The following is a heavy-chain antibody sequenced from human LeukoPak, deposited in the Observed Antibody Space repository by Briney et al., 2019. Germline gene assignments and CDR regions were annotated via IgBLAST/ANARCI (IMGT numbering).Heavy chain of an antibody. CDR2: ISGSGGST. J-gene: IGHJ3*02. CDR1: GFTFSSYA. Sequence: GGSLRLSCAASGFTFSSYAMSWVRQAPGKGLEWVSAISGSGGSTYYADSVKGRFTISRDNSKNTLYLQMNSLKTEDTAVYYCTTNMVRGIDAFDIWGQGTMVTVSS. CDR3: TTNMVRGIDAFDI. V-gene: IGHV3-23*01. D-gene: IGHD3-10*01.